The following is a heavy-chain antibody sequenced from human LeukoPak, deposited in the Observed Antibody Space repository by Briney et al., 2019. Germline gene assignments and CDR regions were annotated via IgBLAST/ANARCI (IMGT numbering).Heavy chain of an antibody. CDR3: ASAFNDHSYYDFWSGYYNYYYYYMDV. D-gene: IGHD3-3*01. CDR1: GYTFTGYY. V-gene: IGHV1-2*02. CDR2: INPNSGGT. Sequence: ASVKVSCKASGYTFTGYYMHWVRQAPGQGLEWMGWINPNSGGTNYAQKFQGRVTMTRDTSISAAYMELSRLRSDDTAVYYCASAFNDHSYYDFWSGYYNYYYYYMDVWGKGTTVTVSS. J-gene: IGHJ6*03.